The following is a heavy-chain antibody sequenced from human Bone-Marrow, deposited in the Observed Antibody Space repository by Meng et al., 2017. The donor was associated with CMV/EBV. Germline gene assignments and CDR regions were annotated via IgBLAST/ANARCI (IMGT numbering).Heavy chain of an antibody. CDR3: AKGEVGGVVAQDV. CDR2: IYSGGST. V-gene: IGHV3-66*02. J-gene: IGHJ6*02. D-gene: IGHD2-21*01. Sequence: GESLKISCAASGFTVSSNYMSWVRQAPGKGLEWVSVIYSGGSTYYADSVKGRFTISRDNSKNTLYLQMNSLRAEDTAVYYCAKGEVGGVVAQDVWGQGTTVTVSS. CDR1: GFTVSSNY.